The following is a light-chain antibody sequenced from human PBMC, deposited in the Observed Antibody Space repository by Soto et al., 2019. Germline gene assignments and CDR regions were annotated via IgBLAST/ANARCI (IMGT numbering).Light chain of an antibody. Sequence: DIQMTQSPSTLSASVGDRVTITCRASQSISSWLAWFQQIPGKAPKLLIYKASNLESGVPSRFSGSGSGTEFTLTISSLQPDDFATYYCQQYNSYPLTFGGGTKVEIK. V-gene: IGKV1-5*03. J-gene: IGKJ4*01. CDR1: QSISSW. CDR3: QQYNSYPLT. CDR2: KAS.